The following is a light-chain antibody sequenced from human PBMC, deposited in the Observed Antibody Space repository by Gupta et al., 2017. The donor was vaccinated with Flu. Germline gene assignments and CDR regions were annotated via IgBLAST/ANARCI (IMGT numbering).Light chain of an antibody. V-gene: IGKV3-11*01. CDR2: DAS. CDR3: QQRSNWPGT. Sequence: PAILSSSLGDRATITCRASQSVRSYLAWYQQKPGQAPRLLIYDASTRQSGVPSRFSGSGSGTEFTLTISSLEPEDFAVYYCQQRSNWPGTFGRGTKVEIK. CDR1: QSVRSY. J-gene: IGKJ4*01.